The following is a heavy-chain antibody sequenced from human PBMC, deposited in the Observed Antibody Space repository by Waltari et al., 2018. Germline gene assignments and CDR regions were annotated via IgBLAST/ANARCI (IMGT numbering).Heavy chain of an antibody. J-gene: IGHJ3*02. CDR2: IKQDGSEK. V-gene: IGHV3-7*01. CDR3: ARDHYYDSSGYYSGPYDAFDI. Sequence: EVQLVESGGGLVQPGGSLRLSCAASGFTFSSYWMSWVRQAPGKGLEWVANIKQDGSEKYDVDSVKGRFTISRDNAKNSLYLQMNSLRAEDTAVYYCARDHYYDSSGYYSGPYDAFDIWGQGTMVTVSS. D-gene: IGHD3-22*01. CDR1: GFTFSSYW.